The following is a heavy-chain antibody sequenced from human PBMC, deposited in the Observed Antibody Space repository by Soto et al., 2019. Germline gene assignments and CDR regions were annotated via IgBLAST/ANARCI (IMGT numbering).Heavy chain of an antibody. CDR3: ARAIAHSGYDLPDY. CDR1: GGTFSSYA. V-gene: IGHV1-69*05. D-gene: IGHD5-12*01. CDR2: IIPIFGTA. J-gene: IGHJ4*02. Sequence: SVKVSCKASGGTFSSYAISWVRQAPGQGLEWMGGIIPIFGTANYAQKFQGRVTMTRDTSTSTVYMELSSLRSEDTAVYYCARAIAHSGYDLPDYWGQGTLVTVS.